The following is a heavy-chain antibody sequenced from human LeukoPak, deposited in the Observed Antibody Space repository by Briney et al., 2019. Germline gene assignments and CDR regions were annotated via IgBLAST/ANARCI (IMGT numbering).Heavy chain of an antibody. D-gene: IGHD3-22*01. CDR1: GYTFSNYG. CDR3: ARGSRLFDSGGYSVFAAFDI. J-gene: IGHJ3*02. Sequence: SVKVSCKASGYTFSNYGISWVRQAPGQGLEWMGQFIPTYGATNYAHRFEDRVTLTSDESTSTVSMELGSLRSDDTAMYYCARGSRLFDSGGYSVFAAFDIWGQGTLVTVSS. CDR2: FIPTYGAT. V-gene: IGHV1-69*13.